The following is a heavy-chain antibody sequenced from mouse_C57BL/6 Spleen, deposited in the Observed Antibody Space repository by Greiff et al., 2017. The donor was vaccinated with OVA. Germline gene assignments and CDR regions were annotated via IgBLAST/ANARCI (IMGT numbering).Heavy chain of an antibody. CDR3: TRGGRYYAMDY. V-gene: IGHV1-15*01. J-gene: IGHJ4*01. D-gene: IGHD1-1*02. CDR1: GYTFTDYE. CDR2: IDPETGGT. Sequence: VQLKESGAELVRPGASVTLSCKASGYTFTDYEMHWVKQTPVHGLEWIGAIDPETGGTAYNQKFKGKAILTADKSSSTAYMELRSLTSEDSAVYYCTRGGRYYAMDYWGQGTSVTVSS.